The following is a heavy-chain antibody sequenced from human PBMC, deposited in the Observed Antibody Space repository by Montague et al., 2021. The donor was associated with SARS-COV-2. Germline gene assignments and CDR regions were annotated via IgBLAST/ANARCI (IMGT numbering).Heavy chain of an antibody. J-gene: IGHJ4*02. CDR3: ARRGSGRSDLAY. V-gene: IGHV4-34*01. CDR1: GGSFRGYY. D-gene: IGHD1-26*01. CDR2: INHSGST. Sequence: SETLSLTCAVYGGSFRGYYWSWIRQPPGKGLEWIGEINHSGSTKYNPSLKSRVSTSVDKSWNQFSLRLTSVTAADTAIYYCARRGSGRSDLAYWGQGTLVTVSS.